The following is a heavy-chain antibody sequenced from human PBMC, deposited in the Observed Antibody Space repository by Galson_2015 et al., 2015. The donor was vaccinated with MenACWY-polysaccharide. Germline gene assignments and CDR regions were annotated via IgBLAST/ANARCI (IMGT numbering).Heavy chain of an antibody. CDR2: ISTSGST. CDR3: ARVEYNGYEPHLKD. CDR1: RGSIRSYY. D-gene: IGHD5-12*01. V-gene: IGHV4-4*07. Sequence: ETLSLTCTVSRGSIRSYYWSWIRQPAGKGLEWIGRISTSGSTTYNPSLNSRVTMSIDESNNQVSLRLTSVTAADTAVYFCARVEYNGYEPHLKDWGPGTLVAVSS. J-gene: IGHJ4*02.